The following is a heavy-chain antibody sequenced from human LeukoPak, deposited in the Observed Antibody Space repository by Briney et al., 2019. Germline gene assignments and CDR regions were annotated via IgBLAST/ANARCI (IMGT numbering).Heavy chain of an antibody. CDR1: GFTFSGYA. V-gene: IGHV3-23*01. Sequence: GGSLRLSCAASGFTFSGYAMSWVRQAPGKGLEWVSGVSGSGGSTYYADSLKGRFTISRDNSKNTLYLQMNSLRAEGTAVYYCAKDLNYGGNSPFDYWGQGTLVTVSS. CDR3: AKDLNYGGNSPFDY. J-gene: IGHJ4*02. CDR2: VSGSGGST. D-gene: IGHD4-23*01.